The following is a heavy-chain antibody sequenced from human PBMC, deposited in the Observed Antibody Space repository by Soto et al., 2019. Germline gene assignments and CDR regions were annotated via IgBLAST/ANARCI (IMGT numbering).Heavy chain of an antibody. D-gene: IGHD1-26*01. V-gene: IGHV3-30*03. J-gene: IGHJ4*02. CDR3: ARVGWVGATPQVYYFDY. CDR2: ISYDGSNK. CDR1: GFTFSSYG. Sequence: QVQLVESGGGVVQPGRSLRLSCAASGFTFSSYGIHWVRQAPGKGLEWVAFISYDGSNKYYADSVKGRFTISRDNSKNTLYLQMNSLRAEDTAVYYCARVGWVGATPQVYYFDYWGQGTLVTVSS.